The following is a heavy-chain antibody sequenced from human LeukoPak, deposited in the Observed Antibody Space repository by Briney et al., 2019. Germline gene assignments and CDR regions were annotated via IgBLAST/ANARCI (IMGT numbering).Heavy chain of an antibody. Sequence: PSETLSLTCTVSGGSISSSSYYWGWIRQPPGKGLEWIGSIYYSGSTYYNPSLKSRVTMSVDTSKNQFSLKLSSVTAADTAVYYCARKDRYYYYMDVWGKGTTVTVSS. CDR3: ARKDRYYYYMDV. J-gene: IGHJ6*03. CDR2: IYYSGST. CDR1: GGSISSSSYY. V-gene: IGHV4-39*07.